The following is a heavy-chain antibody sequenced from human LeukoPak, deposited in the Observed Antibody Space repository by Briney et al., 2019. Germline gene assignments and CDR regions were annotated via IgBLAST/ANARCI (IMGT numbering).Heavy chain of an antibody. D-gene: IGHD4-11*01. V-gene: IGHV4-39*07. J-gene: IGHJ4*02. CDR1: GGSISSSSYY. Sequence: TSETLSLTCTVSGGSISSSSYYWGWIRQPPGKGLEWIGSIYYSGSTYYNPSLKSRVTISVDTSKNQFSLKLSSVTAADTAVYYCARDVTTTQPFDYWGQGTLVTVSS. CDR3: ARDVTTTQPFDY. CDR2: IYYSGST.